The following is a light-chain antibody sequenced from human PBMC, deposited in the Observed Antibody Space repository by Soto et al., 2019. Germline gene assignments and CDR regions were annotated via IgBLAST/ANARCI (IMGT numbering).Light chain of an antibody. CDR3: QQRSNWPTT. CDR2: DAS. CDR1: QSVSSY. J-gene: IGKJ4*01. Sequence: EIVLTQSPATLSLSPGERATLSCRASQSVSSYLAWYQQKPGQAPRLLIYDASNRATGIPARFSGSGSGTDFTFTISSLEPEDFAVYYCQQRSNWPTTFGGGTKGDIK. V-gene: IGKV3-11*01.